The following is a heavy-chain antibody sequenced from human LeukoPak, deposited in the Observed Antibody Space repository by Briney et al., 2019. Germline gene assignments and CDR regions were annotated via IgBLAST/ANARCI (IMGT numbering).Heavy chain of an antibody. V-gene: IGHV4-39*01. CDR2: VFSSGST. J-gene: IGHJ4*02. CDR1: GVSIGSGSYY. Sequence: SETLSLTCTVSGVSIGSGSYYWGWIRQPPGKGLEWIGSVFSSGSTSYNPSLKSRVTISVDTSRHQFSLEVSSVTAADTAVYYCASRSSGWRFDYWGQGTLVTVSS. CDR3: ASRSSGWRFDY. D-gene: IGHD6-19*01.